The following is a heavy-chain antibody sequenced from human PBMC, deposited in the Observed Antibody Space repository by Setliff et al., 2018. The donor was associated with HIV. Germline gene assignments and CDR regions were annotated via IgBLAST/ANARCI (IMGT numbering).Heavy chain of an antibody. J-gene: IGHJ6*03. CDR1: GGSFSGYC. CDR2: IQHSGRT. V-gene: IGHV4-34*01. CDR3: ARVSSTYWYSIFRNYYYHMDV. D-gene: IGHD2-8*02. Sequence: SETLSLTCAVYGGSFSGYCWSWIRQPPGKGLEWIGEIQHSGRTNYNASLRGRVTTSVDRSKNQFSLSLRSVTAADTAVYYCARVSSTYWYSIFRNYYYHMDVWGKGTTVTVSS.